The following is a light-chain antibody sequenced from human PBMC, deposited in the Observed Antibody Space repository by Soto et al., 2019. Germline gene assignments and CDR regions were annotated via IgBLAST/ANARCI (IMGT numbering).Light chain of an antibody. J-gene: IGKJ2*01. CDR3: QQRSNWPPYT. CDR1: QSVSSY. Sequence: EIVLTQTPATLSLSPGERATLSCRASQSVSSYLAWYQQKPGQAPRLLIYDASNRATGITARFSGSGSGTAFTLTISSLEPEDFAVYYCQQRSNWPPYTVGKGTKLEIK. V-gene: IGKV3-11*01. CDR2: DAS.